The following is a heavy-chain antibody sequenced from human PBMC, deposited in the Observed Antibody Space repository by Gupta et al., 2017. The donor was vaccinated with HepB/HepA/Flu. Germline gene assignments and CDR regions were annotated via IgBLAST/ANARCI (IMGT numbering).Heavy chain of an antibody. Sequence: QVPLVESGGGVVQPGRSLRLSCAASGFTFSSYGMHWVRQAPGKGLEWVAVIWYDGSNKYYADSVKGRFTISRDNSKNTLYLQMNSRRAEDTAVYYCARDRLLWFGESPDTGHYYYYMDVWGKGTTVTISS. D-gene: IGHD3-10*01. J-gene: IGHJ6*03. CDR1: GFTFSSYG. CDR2: IWYDGSNK. V-gene: IGHV3-33*01. CDR3: ARDRLLWFGESPDTGHYYYYMDV.